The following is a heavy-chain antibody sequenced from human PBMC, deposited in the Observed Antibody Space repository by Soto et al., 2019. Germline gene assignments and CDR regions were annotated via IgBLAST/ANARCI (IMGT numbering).Heavy chain of an antibody. CDR2: IIPVFNSA. J-gene: IGHJ4*02. D-gene: IGHD6-25*01. Sequence: QVRLVQSGAEVKKPGSSVKVSCKASGYTFSSYTINWVRQSHGQGLELMGGIIPVFNSATYAQKFQGRVTITADESTSTAYLELRSRRSEDTAVYYCARIGDGNQRPFDYCGQGTLVTVSS. CDR1: GYTFSSYT. V-gene: IGHV1-69*01. CDR3: ARIGDGNQRPFDY.